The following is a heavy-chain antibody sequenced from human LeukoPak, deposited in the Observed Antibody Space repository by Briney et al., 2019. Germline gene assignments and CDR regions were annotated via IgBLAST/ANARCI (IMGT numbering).Heavy chain of an antibody. CDR1: GGTFSSYA. D-gene: IGHD3-22*01. V-gene: IGHV1-69*04. Sequence: ASVKVSCKASGGTFSSYAISWVRQAPGQGLEWMGRIIPILGIANYAQKFQGRVTITADKSTSTSYMELSSLRSEDTAVYYCARVSDYYDSSGYLDYWGQGTPVTVSS. J-gene: IGHJ4*02. CDR2: IIPILGIA. CDR3: ARVSDYYDSSGYLDY.